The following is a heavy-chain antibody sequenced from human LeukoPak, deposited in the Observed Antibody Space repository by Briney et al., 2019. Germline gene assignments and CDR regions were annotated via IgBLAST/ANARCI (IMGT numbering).Heavy chain of an antibody. J-gene: IGHJ4*02. CDR3: ARLAGYCSGDSCFATYYFDY. Sequence: GESLKISCKGPGYSITSYWIGWVRQMPGKGLEWMGIIYPGDSDTRYSPSFQGQVTISADKSISTAYLQWSSLKASDSAMYYCARLAGYCSGDSCFATYYFDYWGQGTLVTVSS. V-gene: IGHV5-51*01. D-gene: IGHD2-15*01. CDR2: IYPGDSDT. CDR1: GYSITSYW.